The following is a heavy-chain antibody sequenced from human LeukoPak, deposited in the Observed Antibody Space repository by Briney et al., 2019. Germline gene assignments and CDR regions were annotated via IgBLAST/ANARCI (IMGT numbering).Heavy chain of an antibody. Sequence: PSETLSLTCTVSGGSINNYYRSWIRQPAGKGLERIGRIYTRGSTNYNPSLKSRVTMSVDTSKNQFSLKLSFVTAADTAMYYCARKDGDYWGQGTLVTVSS. J-gene: IGHJ4*02. CDR2: IYTRGST. V-gene: IGHV4-4*07. CDR1: GGSINNYY. CDR3: ARKDGDY.